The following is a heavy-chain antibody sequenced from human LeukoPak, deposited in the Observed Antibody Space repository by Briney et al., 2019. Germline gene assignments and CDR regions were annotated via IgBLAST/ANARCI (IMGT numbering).Heavy chain of an antibody. Sequence: PSETLSLTCTVSGGSISSSSYYWGWIRPPPGKGLEWIGSVYYSGSTYYKPSLTSRVTISVDTSKNQYSLKLSSWLAADTAVYYCDYHYDSSGISVWGQGTPVTVS. J-gene: IGHJ4*02. V-gene: IGHV4-39*01. D-gene: IGHD3-22*01. CDR1: GGSISSSSYY. CDR2: VYYSGST. CDR3: DYHYDSSGISV.